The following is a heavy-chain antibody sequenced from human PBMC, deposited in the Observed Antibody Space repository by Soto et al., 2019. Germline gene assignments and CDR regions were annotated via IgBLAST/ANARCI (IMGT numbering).Heavy chain of an antibody. Sequence: ASVKFSCKVSGYTFTDYYVHWVQQAPGKGLQWLGLVDPEESETIYGEKFQGRVTITADTSTETAYMELRSLRSEDTGVYYCAYGSGSYLHYFEYWGQGTVVTVSS. D-gene: IGHD3-10*01. V-gene: IGHV1-69-2*01. CDR2: VDPEESET. CDR3: AYGSGSYLHYFEY. J-gene: IGHJ4*02. CDR1: GYTFTDYY.